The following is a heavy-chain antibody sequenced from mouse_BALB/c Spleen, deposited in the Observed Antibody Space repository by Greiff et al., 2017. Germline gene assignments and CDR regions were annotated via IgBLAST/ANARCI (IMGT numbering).Heavy chain of an antibody. J-gene: IGHJ4*01. Sequence: EVKLMESGGGLVKPGGSLKLSCAASGFTFSSYTMSWVRQTPEKRLEWVATISSGGSYTYYPDSVKGRFTISRDNAKNTLYLQMSSLKSEDTAMYYCTRDGYDGYAMDYWGQGTSVTVSA. CDR3: TRDGYDGYAMDY. D-gene: IGHD2-2*01. CDR2: ISSGGSYT. CDR1: GFTFSSYT. V-gene: IGHV5-6-4*01.